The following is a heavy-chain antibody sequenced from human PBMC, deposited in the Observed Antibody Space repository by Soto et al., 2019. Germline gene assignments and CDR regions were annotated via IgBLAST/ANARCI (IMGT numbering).Heavy chain of an antibody. V-gene: IGHV4-31*03. CDR3: AREAASYDSSGSSFDY. Sequence: PSETLSLTCTVSNGSISTGAYFWSWFRHHPGKGLEWIAYIYKSGSTYYNPSLKSRVTISVGTSKNQFYLNLRSVTAADTAIYYCAREAASYDSSGSSFDYWGQGTQVPVSS. J-gene: IGHJ4*02. D-gene: IGHD3-22*01. CDR2: IYKSGST. CDR1: NGSISTGAYF.